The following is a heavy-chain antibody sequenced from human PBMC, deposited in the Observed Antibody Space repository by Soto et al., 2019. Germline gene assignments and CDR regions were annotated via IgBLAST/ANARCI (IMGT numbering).Heavy chain of an antibody. V-gene: IGHV3-23*01. Sequence: GGSLRLSCAASGFTFSTFSMNWVRQAPGKGLEWVSSIIDSGGSTYYADSVKGRFTISRDNSKSTLYLQMNSLRAEDTALYYCAKGRSYYYYYGVDVWGQGTTVTVSS. J-gene: IGHJ6*02. CDR3: AKGRSYYYYYGVDV. CDR1: GFTFSTFS. CDR2: IIDSGGST.